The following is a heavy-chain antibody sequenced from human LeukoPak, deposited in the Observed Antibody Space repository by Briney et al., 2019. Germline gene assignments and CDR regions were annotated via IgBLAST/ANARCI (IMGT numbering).Heavy chain of an antibody. CDR3: ARGKGATGKIEYFQH. J-gene: IGHJ1*01. CDR1: GGSISSRSYY. CDR2: ISDSGNS. Sequence: SETLSLTCTVSGGSISSRSYYWGWIRQPPGKGLVWIGKISDSGNSYYSPSLRSRVTISIDTSKNQFSLKLSSVTATDTAVYYCARGKGATGKIEYFQHWGQGTLVTVSS. D-gene: IGHD1-26*01. V-gene: IGHV4-39*01.